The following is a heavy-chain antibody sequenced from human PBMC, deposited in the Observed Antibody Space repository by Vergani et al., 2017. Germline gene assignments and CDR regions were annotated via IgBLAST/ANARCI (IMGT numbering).Heavy chain of an antibody. CDR3: ARGTSLLWFGARPH. V-gene: IGHV3-48*03. CDR1: GFTFSSYE. CDR2: ISSSGSTI. Sequence: EVQLVESGGGLVQPGGSLRLSCAASGFTFSSYEMNWVRQAPGKGLEWVSYISSSGSTIYYADSVKGRFTISRDNAKNSLYLQMNSLRAEDTAVYYCARGTSLLWFGARPHWGQGTLVTVSS. J-gene: IGHJ4*02. D-gene: IGHD3-10*01.